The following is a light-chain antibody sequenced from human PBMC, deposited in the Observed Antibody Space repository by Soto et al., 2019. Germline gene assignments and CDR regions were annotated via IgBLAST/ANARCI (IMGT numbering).Light chain of an antibody. CDR1: NTNIGNNY. V-gene: IGLV1-51*02. CDR3: GTWDSSLSAYV. Sequence: QSVLTQPPSVSAAPGQKVTLSCSGNNTNIGNNYVSWYQQLPGTAPKLLIYENNKRPSGIPDRFSGSKSGTSGTLGITGLQTGDEADYYCGTWDSSLSAYVFGTGTKVTVL. CDR2: ENN. J-gene: IGLJ1*01.